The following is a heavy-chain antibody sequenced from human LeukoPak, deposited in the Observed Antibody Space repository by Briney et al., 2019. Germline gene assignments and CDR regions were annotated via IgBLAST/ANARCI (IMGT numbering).Heavy chain of an antibody. J-gene: IGHJ4*02. D-gene: IGHD3-10*01. V-gene: IGHV3-23*01. Sequence: GGSLRLSCAASGFTFSSHAMSWVRQAPGKGLEWVSAISGSGGSTYYADSVKGRFTISRGNSKNTLYLQMNSLRAEDTAVYYCAKDKSYYYDSGSYGLDYWGQGTLVTVSS. CDR2: ISGSGGST. CDR1: GFTFSSHA. CDR3: AKDKSYYYDSGSYGLDY.